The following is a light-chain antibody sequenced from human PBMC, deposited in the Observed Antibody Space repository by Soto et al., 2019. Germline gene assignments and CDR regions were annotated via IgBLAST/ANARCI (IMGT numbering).Light chain of an antibody. CDR2: EGD. Sequence: SVLTQPASVSGSPGQSITISCTGTSSDVGRYNLVSWYQQLPGKAPKLMICEGDKRPSGVSDRFSGSKSGNTASLTISGLQAEDEADYYCCSYTGSGYFYVFGTGTNVTVL. CDR3: CSYTGSGYFYV. CDR1: SSDVGRYNL. J-gene: IGLJ1*01. V-gene: IGLV2-23*01.